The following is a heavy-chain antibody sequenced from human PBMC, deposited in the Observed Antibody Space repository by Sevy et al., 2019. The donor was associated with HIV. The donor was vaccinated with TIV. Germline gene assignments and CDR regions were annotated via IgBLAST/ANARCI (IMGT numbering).Heavy chain of an antibody. J-gene: IGHJ3*02. CDR2: ISYDGSNK. D-gene: IGHD3-16*01. Sequence: GGSLRLSCAASGFTFSSYAMHWVRQAPGKGLEWVAVISYDGSNKYYADSVKGRFTISRDNSKNTLYLQMNSLRAEDTAVYYCSRAQGLGGEDAFDIWGQGTMVTVSS. CDR3: SRAQGLGGEDAFDI. CDR1: GFTFSSYA. V-gene: IGHV3-30-3*01.